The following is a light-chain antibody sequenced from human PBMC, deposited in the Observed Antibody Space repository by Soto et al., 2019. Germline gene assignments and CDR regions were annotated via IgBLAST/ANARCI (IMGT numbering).Light chain of an antibody. CDR2: DAS. CDR1: QRVSSSY. CDR3: QQYGSLPYT. V-gene: IGKV3D-20*01. J-gene: IGKJ2*01. Sequence: EIVLTQSPATLSLSPGERATLSCGASQRVSSSYLAWYQQKPGLAPRLLIYDASSRATGIPDRFSGSGSGTDFTLTISRLEPEDFAVYYCQQYGSLPYTCGQGTKLEIK.